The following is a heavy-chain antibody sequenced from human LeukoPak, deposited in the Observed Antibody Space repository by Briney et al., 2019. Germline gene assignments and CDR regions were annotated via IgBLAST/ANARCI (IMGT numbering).Heavy chain of an antibody. CDR3: ALRTGYDYVWGSYRPLNDY. V-gene: IGHV4-34*01. J-gene: IGHJ4*02. Sequence: IPSETLSLTCAVYGGSFSGYYWSWTRQPPGKGLEWIGEINHSGSTNYNPSLKSRVTISVDTSKNQFSLKLSSVTAADTAVYYCALRTGYDYVWGSYRPLNDYWGQGTLVTVSS. D-gene: IGHD3-16*02. CDR2: INHSGST. CDR1: GGSFSGYY.